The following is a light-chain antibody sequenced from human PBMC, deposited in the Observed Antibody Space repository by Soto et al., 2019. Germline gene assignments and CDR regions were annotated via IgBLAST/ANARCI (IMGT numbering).Light chain of an antibody. V-gene: IGKV1-33*01. CDR3: QQYDDLPPYT. CDR1: QDIRNY. Sequence: DIQMTQFPTSLSASVGDRVTITCQASQDIRNYLNWYQQKPGKAPKLLIYDASNLEAGVPSRFSGRGSGTDFTFTISSLQPEDIATYYCQQYDDLPPYTFGQGTKLEIK. J-gene: IGKJ2*01. CDR2: DAS.